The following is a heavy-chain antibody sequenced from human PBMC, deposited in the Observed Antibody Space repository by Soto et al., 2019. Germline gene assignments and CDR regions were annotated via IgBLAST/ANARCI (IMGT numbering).Heavy chain of an antibody. CDR1: DYTFSNYA. D-gene: IGHD2-21*01. V-gene: IGHV1-18*01. J-gene: IGHJ4*02. Sequence: ASVKVSCKASDYTFSNYAISWVRQAPGQGLEWMGWINTYNGNTNYAQKFQGRISMTTETSTSTAYMELRSLRAEDTAVYYCTRDIPRTSFDLWGQGTLVTVSS. CDR2: INTYNGNT. CDR3: TRDIPRTSFDL.